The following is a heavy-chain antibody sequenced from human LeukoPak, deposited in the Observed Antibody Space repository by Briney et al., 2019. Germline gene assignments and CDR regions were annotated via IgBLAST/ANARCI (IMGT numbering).Heavy chain of an antibody. D-gene: IGHD6-13*01. V-gene: IGHV4-59*01. CDR2: IYYSGST. CDR3: ARDGPIAAAGDSYFDY. CDR1: GGSISSYY. J-gene: IGHJ4*02. Sequence: SETLSLTCTVSGGSISSYYWSWIRQPPGKGLEWIGYIYYSGSTNYNPSLKSRVTISVDTSKNQFSLKLSSVTAADTAVYYCARDGPIAAAGDSYFDYWGQGTLVTVSS.